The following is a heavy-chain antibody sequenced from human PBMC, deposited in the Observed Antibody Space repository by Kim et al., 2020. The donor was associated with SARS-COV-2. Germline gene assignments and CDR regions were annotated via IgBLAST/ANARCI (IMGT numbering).Heavy chain of an antibody. D-gene: IGHD2-2*02. J-gene: IGHJ6*02. Sequence: SETLSLTCAVYGGSFSGYYWSWIRQPPGKGLEWIGEINHSGSTNYNPSLKSRVTISVDTSKNQFSLKLSSVTAADTAVYYCARYCPLHTPRDYYGMDVWGQGTTVTVSS. CDR1: GGSFSGYY. V-gene: IGHV4-34*01. CDR3: ARYCPLHTPRDYYGMDV. CDR2: INHSGST.